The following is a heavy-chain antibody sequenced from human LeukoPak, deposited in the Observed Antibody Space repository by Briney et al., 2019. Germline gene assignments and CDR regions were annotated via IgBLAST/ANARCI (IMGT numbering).Heavy chain of an antibody. J-gene: IGHJ6*02. Sequence: PSETLSLTCTVSGGSISSYYWSWIQQPPGEGLEWIGYIYYSGSTNYNPSLKSRVTISVDTSKNQFSLKLSSVTAADTAVYYCARGLHSGSYGVWGQGTTVTVSS. D-gene: IGHD1-26*01. V-gene: IGHV4-59*08. CDR2: IYYSGST. CDR1: GGSISSYY. CDR3: ARGLHSGSYGV.